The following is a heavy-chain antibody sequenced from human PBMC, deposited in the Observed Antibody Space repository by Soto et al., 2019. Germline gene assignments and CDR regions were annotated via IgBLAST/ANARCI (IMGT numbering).Heavy chain of an antibody. CDR1: GGTFSSYA. CDR2: IIPIFGTA. Sequence: ASVKVSCKASGGTFSSYAISWVRQAPGQGLEWMGGIIPIFGTANYAQKSQGRVTITADESTSTAYMELSSLGSEDTAVYYCARGAITGTTRIYYYGMDVWGQGTTVTVSS. J-gene: IGHJ6*02. V-gene: IGHV1-69*13. CDR3: ARGAITGTTRIYYYGMDV. D-gene: IGHD1-7*01.